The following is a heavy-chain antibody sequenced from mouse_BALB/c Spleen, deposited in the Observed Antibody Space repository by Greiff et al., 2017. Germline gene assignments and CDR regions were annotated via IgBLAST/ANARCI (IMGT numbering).Heavy chain of an antibody. V-gene: IGHV5-17*02. CDR2: ISSGSSTI. D-gene: IGHD4-1*01. J-gene: IGHJ4*01. CDR3: ARRDWDEAMDY. Sequence: EVQRVESGGGLVQPGGSRKLSCAASGFTFSSFGMHWVRQAPEKGLEWVAYISSGSSTIYYADTVKGRFTISRDNPKNTLFLQMTSLRSEDTAMYYCARRDWDEAMDYWGQGTSVTVSS. CDR1: GFTFSSFG.